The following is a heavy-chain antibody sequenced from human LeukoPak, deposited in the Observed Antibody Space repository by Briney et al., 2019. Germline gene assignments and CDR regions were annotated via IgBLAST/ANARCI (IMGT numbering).Heavy chain of an antibody. CDR2: ITSSSSYI. CDR1: GVTFSSYC. D-gene: IGHD6-13*01. V-gene: IGHV3-21*01. Sequence: GGSLRLSCAASGVTFSSYCLTWVRQAPGKGLEWVSSITSSSSYIYYADSVRGRFNISRDNAKNSLYLQMNSLRAEDTAVYYCARDPRYSSSWYFGGNNWFDPWGQGTLVTVSS. CDR3: ARDPRYSSSWYFGGNNWFDP. J-gene: IGHJ5*02.